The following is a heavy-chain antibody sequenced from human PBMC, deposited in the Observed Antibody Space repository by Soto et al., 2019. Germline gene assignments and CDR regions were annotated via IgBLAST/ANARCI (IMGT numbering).Heavy chain of an antibody. CDR2: INSGGTVA. D-gene: IGHD3-16*02. J-gene: IGHJ4*02. V-gene: IGHV3-23*01. CDR3: AISTGGFGGLFVVPSDY. Sequence: EVQLLESGGGLVQPGGSLRLSCAASGFTYESYAMSWVRQAPGKGLKWVSGINSGGTVAHYADSVKGRFAISRDNSKNTLSLEMNSLRADDTGLYYCAISTGGFGGLFVVPSDYWGQGTLVTVSS. CDR1: GFTYESYA.